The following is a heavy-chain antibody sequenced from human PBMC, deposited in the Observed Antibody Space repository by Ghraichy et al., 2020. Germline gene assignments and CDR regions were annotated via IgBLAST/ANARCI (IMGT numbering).Heavy chain of an antibody. CDR1: GFTFSTYA. CDR3: VKDLVGGGFGASGMDV. CDR2: ISDSGGST. V-gene: IGHV3-23*01. Sequence: GGSLRLSCAASGFTFSTYAMSWVRQAPGKGLEWVSAISDSGGSTYYADSVKGRFTISRDNPKNTLYLQMNSLRVEDTAVYYCVKDLVGGGFGASGMDVWGQGTTVTVSS. D-gene: IGHD2-21*01. J-gene: IGHJ6*02.